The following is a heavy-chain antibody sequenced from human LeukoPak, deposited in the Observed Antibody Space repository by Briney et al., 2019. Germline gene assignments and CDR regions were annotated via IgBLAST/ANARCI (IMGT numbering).Heavy chain of an antibody. V-gene: IGHV3-23*01. D-gene: IGHD2-2*01. Sequence: GGSLRLSCAASGFTFSSYAMSWVRQAPGKGLEWVSAISGSGGSTNYADSVKGRFTISRDNSKNTLYLQMNSLRAEDTAVYYCAKDDRSTSCFDYWGQGTLVTVSS. CDR1: GFTFSSYA. CDR3: AKDDRSTSCFDY. CDR2: ISGSGGST. J-gene: IGHJ4*02.